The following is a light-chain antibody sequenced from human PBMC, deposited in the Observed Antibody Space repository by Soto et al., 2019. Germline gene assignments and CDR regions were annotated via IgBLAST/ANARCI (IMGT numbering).Light chain of an antibody. CDR2: RDR. Sequence: SYELTQPLSVSVAPGQTARITCGGNNIGSKNVHWYQQKPGQAPVLVIYRDRNRPSGSPERFSGSNSGNTATLTISRAQAGDEAGYYCQVWDSSTAWVFGGGTKLTVL. J-gene: IGLJ3*02. CDR1: NIGSKN. CDR3: QVWDSSTAWV. V-gene: IGLV3-9*01.